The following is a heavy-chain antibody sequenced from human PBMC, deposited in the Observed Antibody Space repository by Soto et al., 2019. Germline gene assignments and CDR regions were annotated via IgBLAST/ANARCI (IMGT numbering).Heavy chain of an antibody. V-gene: IGHV1-18*04. CDR3: ARAPGGYRTNGVCYTPGDY. D-gene: IGHD2-8*01. CDR2: ISAYNGNT. CDR1: GYTFTSYG. J-gene: IGHJ4*02. Sequence: ASVKVSCKASGYTFTSYGISWVRQAPGQGLEWMGWISAYNGNTNYAQKLQGRVTMTTDTSTSTAYMELRSLRSDDTAVYYCARAPGGYRTNGVCYTPGDYWGQGTLVTVSS.